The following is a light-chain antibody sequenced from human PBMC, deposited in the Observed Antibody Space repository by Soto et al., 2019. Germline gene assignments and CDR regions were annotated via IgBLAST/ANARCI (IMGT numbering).Light chain of an antibody. CDR3: LQHNSSPHT. J-gene: IGKJ1*01. CDR2: SAS. Sequence: DIQMTQSPSSLSASVGDRVTITCRASPGIRNDLAWYQQKPGKAPKRLIYSASSLQSGVPSRFSGSGSGTEFTLTISSLQPEDFATYYCLQHNSSPHTFGQGTKVEIK. V-gene: IGKV1-17*01. CDR1: PGIRND.